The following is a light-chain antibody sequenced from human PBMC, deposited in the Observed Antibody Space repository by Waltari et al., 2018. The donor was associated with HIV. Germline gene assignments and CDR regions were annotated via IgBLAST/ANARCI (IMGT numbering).Light chain of an antibody. J-gene: IGKJ2*01. Sequence: DTQMTPSPSTLSASVGDRVTITCRASQSTSSWLAWYQQKPGKAPNLLIYKASTLQIGVPSRFSGSGSGTEFTLTISSLQPDDFATYYCQQYNSYPYTFGQGTKLEIK. CDR1: QSTSSW. CDR2: KAS. V-gene: IGKV1-5*03. CDR3: QQYNSYPYT.